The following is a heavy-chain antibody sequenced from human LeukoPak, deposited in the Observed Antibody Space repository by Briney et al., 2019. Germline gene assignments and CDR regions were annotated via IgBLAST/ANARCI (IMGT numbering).Heavy chain of an antibody. CDR1: GFTFSDYY. CDR3: ARDIELST. CDR2: IASSGLNT. J-gene: IGHJ3*01. Sequence: GSLRLSCAASGFTFSDYYMSWIRQAPGKGLEWVSLIASSGLNTYYADSVRGRFTISRDNSKNTLSLQMNSLRVEDTAIYYCARDIELSTWGLGTLVTVSS. D-gene: IGHD5-12*01. V-gene: IGHV3-23*01.